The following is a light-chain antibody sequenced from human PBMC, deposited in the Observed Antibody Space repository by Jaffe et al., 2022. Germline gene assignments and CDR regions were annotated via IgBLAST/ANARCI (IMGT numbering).Light chain of an antibody. CDR1: QSISTF. CDR2: TAS. Sequence: DIQMTQSPSSLSASLGARVTITCRASQSISTFLNWYQQKPGKAPNLLIYTASSLQSGVPSRFSGSGSGTDFTLTISSLQPEDFATYYCQQSYSIPWTFGQGTKVEIK. CDR3: QQSYSIPWT. V-gene: IGKV1-39*01. J-gene: IGKJ1*01.